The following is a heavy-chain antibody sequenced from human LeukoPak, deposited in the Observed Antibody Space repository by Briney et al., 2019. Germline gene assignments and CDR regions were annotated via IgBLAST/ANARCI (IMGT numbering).Heavy chain of an antibody. Sequence: GGSLRLSCAASGFTFNSYWMHWVRQAPGRGLVWVSRISSDESSTGYADSVKGRFTISRDNTKNTLYLQMNSLRVEDTAVYYCARAHAVAGTNWFDPWGQGTLVTVSS. J-gene: IGHJ5*02. D-gene: IGHD6-19*01. CDR3: ARAHAVAGTNWFDP. V-gene: IGHV3-74*01. CDR2: ISSDESST. CDR1: GFTFNSYW.